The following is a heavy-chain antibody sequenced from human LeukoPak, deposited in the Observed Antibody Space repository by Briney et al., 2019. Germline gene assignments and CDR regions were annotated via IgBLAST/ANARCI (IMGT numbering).Heavy chain of an antibody. CDR1: GFTFDDYA. D-gene: IGHD5-12*01. CDR3: AKDIGGPTITGPSDY. CDR2: ISWNSGSI. Sequence: PGGSLRLSCAASGFTFDDYAMYWVRQAPGKGLEWVSGISWNSGSIGYADSVKGRFAISRDNAKNSLYLQMNSLRAEDTALYYCAKDIGGPTITGPSDYWGQGTLVTVSS. V-gene: IGHV3-9*01. J-gene: IGHJ4*02.